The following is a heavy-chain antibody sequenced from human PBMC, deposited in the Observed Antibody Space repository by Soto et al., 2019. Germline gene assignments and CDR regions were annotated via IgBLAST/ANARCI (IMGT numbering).Heavy chain of an antibody. D-gene: IGHD6-19*01. Sequence: QVQLQESGPGLVKPSGTLSLTCAVSGDSVSSPYYWCWVRQPPGKGLEWIGEVFHTVTTGYNPSLTSRVTISMDKPINQFSLDLSSVPAADPAVYYCARSAGWYAIHAWGPGTLV. V-gene: IGHV4-4*02. CDR1: GDSVSSPYY. CDR2: VFHTVTT. CDR3: ARSAGWYAIHA. J-gene: IGHJ5*02.